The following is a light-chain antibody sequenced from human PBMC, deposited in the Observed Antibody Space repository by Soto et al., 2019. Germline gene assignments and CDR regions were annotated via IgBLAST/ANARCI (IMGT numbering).Light chain of an antibody. Sequence: EIVMTQSPATLSVSPGERATLSCRASQSVSSNLAWYQQKPGQAPRLLIYGASTRATGIPARFSGSGSGTELSLTISSLQSEDFAVYYCQQYNNWPPHTFGGGTKVEIK. CDR3: QQYNNWPPHT. CDR2: GAS. V-gene: IGKV3-15*01. J-gene: IGKJ4*01. CDR1: QSVSSN.